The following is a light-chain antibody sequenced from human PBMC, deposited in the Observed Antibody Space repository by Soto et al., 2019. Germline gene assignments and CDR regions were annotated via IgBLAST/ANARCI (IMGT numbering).Light chain of an antibody. CDR1: QTIAIY. CDR2: GAS. J-gene: IGKJ1*01. V-gene: IGKV1-39*01. CDR3: QQSYSTPQT. Sequence: DIQMTQSPSSLSASVGDRVTITCRASQTIAIYLNWYQHKPGKAPKLLIYGASSLQSGVPSRFSGGVSGTDFTLTISSLQLEDFATYYCQQSYSTPQTFGQGPKVEIK.